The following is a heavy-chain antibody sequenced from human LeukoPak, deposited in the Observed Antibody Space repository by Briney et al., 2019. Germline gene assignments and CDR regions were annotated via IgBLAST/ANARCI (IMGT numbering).Heavy chain of an antibody. J-gene: IGHJ4*02. V-gene: IGHV3-30*02. CDR2: IRYDGSNK. D-gene: IGHD3-9*01. Sequence: GGSLRLSCAASGFTFSSYGMHWVRQAPGKGLEWVAFIRYDGSNKYYADSVKGRFTISRDNSKNTLYLQMGSLRAEDMAVYYCASRALTRYSYFDYWGQGTLVTVSS. CDR1: GFTFSSYG. CDR3: ASRALTRYSYFDY.